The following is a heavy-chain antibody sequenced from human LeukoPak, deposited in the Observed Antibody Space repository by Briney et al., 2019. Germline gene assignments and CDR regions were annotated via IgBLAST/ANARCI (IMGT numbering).Heavy chain of an antibody. D-gene: IGHD6-19*01. J-gene: IGHJ4*02. CDR2: INWNGGST. V-gene: IGHV3-20*04. CDR1: GFTFDDYG. Sequence: PGGSLRLSCAAPGFTFDDYGMSWVRQAPGKGLEWVSGINWNGGSTGYADSVKGRFTISRDNAKNSLYLQMNSLRAEDTALYYCARDQGVAGLNRFDYWGQGTLVTVSS. CDR3: ARDQGVAGLNRFDY.